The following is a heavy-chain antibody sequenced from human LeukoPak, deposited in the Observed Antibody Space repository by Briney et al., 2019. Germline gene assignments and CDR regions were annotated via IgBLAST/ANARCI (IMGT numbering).Heavy chain of an antibody. CDR2: ISYDGSNT. D-gene: IGHD3-9*01. Sequence: PGGSLRLSCAASGFTFSSYAMHWVRQAPGKGLEWVAVISYDGSNTYYADSVKGRFTISRDNSKNTLYLQMNSLRAEDTAVYYCARDGPRLRYFDWLLEGPMDYYYGMDVWGQGTTVTVSS. CDR1: GFTFSSYA. V-gene: IGHV3-30-3*01. J-gene: IGHJ6*02. CDR3: ARDGPRLRYFDWLLEGPMDYYYGMDV.